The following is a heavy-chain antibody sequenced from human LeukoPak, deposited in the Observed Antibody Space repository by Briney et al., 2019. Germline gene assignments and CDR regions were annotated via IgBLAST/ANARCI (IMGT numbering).Heavy chain of an antibody. Sequence: ASVKVSCKTSGYTFTDYYLHWVRQAPGQGLEWMGWINPNSGGTSSAQKFQGRVTMTRDTSITTVYMEVSWLTSDDTAIYYCARADRLHGGPYLIGPWGQGTLVTVSS. D-gene: IGHD2-21*01. CDR2: INPNSGGT. CDR1: GYTFTDYY. J-gene: IGHJ5*02. CDR3: ARADRLHGGPYLIGP. V-gene: IGHV1-2*02.